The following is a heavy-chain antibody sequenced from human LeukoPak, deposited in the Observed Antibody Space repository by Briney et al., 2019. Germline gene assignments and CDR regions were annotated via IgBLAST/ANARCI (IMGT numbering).Heavy chain of an antibody. CDR2: IIPIFGTA. CDR3: ARAARVPAAILGYYYYMDV. Sequence: GASVKVSCKASGGTFSSYAISWVRQAPGQGLEWMGGIIPIFGTANYAQKFQGRVTITTDESTSTAYMELSSLRSEDTAVYYCARAARVPAAILGYYYYMDVWGNGTTVTVSS. J-gene: IGHJ6*03. CDR1: GGTFSSYA. D-gene: IGHD2-2*02. V-gene: IGHV1-69*05.